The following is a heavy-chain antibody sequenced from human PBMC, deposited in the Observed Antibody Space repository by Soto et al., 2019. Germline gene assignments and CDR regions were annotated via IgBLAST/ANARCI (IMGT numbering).Heavy chain of an antibody. V-gene: IGHV4-39*01. CDR2: IYYSGTT. Sequence: QLQLQESGPGLVKPSETLSLTCAVSGGSISSSSYYWGWIRQPPGKGLEWIGNIYYSGTTYYKPSLMKRLYKTRNTINNQFALKQRSGTGADAGVEYCAIRLRFLGGYTFGYWGQGTLVTVSS. D-gene: IGHD3-3*01. J-gene: IGHJ4*02. CDR3: AIRLRFLGGYTFGY. CDR1: GGSISSSSYY.